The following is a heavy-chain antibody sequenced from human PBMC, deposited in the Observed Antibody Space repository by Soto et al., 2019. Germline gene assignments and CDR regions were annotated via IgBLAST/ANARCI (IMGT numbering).Heavy chain of an antibody. V-gene: IGHV3-33*01. CDR2: IWYDGSKK. CDR1: GFTFSSYG. Sequence: QVQLVESGGGVVQPGRSLRLSCAASGFTFSSYGMHWVRQAPGTGLEWVAVIWYDGSKKYYADSVKGRVTISRDNSKNTLYLQRNRLRSEDTAVDYCARGSMSYYYSSGSYYLLLYYWGQGTLVTVSS. CDR3: ARGSMSYYYSSGSYYLLLYY. J-gene: IGHJ4*02. D-gene: IGHD3-22*01.